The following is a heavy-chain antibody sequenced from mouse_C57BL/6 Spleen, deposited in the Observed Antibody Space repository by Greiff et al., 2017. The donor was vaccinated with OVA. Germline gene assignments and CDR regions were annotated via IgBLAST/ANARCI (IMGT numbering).Heavy chain of an antibody. J-gene: IGHJ1*03. Sequence: QVQLQQPGAELVKPGASVKMSCKASGYTFTSYWITWVKQRPGQGLEWIGDIYPGSGSTNYNEKFKSKATLTVDTSSSTAYMQLSSLTSEDSAVYYCERSRGYYGSSSSRDWYFDVWGTGTTVTVSS. CDR1: GYTFTSYW. D-gene: IGHD1-1*01. CDR2: IYPGSGST. CDR3: ERSRGYYGSSSSRDWYFDV. V-gene: IGHV1-55*01.